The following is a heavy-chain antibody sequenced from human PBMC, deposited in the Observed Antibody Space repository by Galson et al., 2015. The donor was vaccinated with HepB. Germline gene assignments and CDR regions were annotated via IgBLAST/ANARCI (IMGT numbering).Heavy chain of an antibody. Sequence: SVKVSCKASGYTFTGYYMHWVRQAPGQGLEWMGRINPNSGGTNYAQKFQGRVTMTRDTSISTAYMELSRLRSDDTAVYFCARVGVGGNFYYGGMDVWGQGTTVTVSS. CDR1: GYTFTGYY. J-gene: IGHJ6*02. CDR2: INPNSGGT. D-gene: IGHD1-26*01. CDR3: ARVGVGGNFYYGGMDV. V-gene: IGHV1-2*06.